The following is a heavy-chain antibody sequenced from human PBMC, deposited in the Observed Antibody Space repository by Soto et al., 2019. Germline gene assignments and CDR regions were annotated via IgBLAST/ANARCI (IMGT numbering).Heavy chain of an antibody. CDR3: ARDRSIAARFDY. Sequence: GGSLRLSCAASGFTFSSYSMNWVRQAPGKGLEWVSYISSSSTIYYADSVKGRFTISRDNAKNSLYLQMNSLRAEDTAVYYCARDRSIAARFDYWGQGTLVTVSS. CDR1: GFTFSSYS. J-gene: IGHJ4*02. D-gene: IGHD6-6*01. CDR2: ISSSSTI. V-gene: IGHV3-48*01.